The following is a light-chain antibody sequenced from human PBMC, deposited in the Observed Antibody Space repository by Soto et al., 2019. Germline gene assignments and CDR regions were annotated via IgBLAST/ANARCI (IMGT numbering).Light chain of an antibody. CDR2: HAS. CDR1: QNITNN. Sequence: IQMTQTPSSLSASIGDRVTITCPASQNITNNLSWYQQKPGKAPNLLIYHASKLAKGVTSRFSGSGSGTDFSFIITSLQREDLATYYCQQYYGLPPLTFGQGTRLEF. V-gene: IGKV1-33*01. J-gene: IGKJ5*01. CDR3: QQYYGLPPLT.